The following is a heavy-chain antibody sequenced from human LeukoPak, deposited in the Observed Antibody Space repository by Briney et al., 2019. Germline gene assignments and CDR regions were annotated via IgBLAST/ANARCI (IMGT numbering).Heavy chain of an antibody. CDR1: GFTFSSYA. D-gene: IGHD3-3*01. Sequence: PGGSLRLSCAASGFTFSSYAMHWVRQAPGKGLEWVAVISYDGSNKYYADSVKGRFTISRDNSKYTLYLQMNSLRAEDTAVYYCARDSITIFGVANYVYWGQGTLVTVSS. CDR3: ARDSITIFGVANYVY. J-gene: IGHJ4*02. V-gene: IGHV3-30*01. CDR2: ISYDGSNK.